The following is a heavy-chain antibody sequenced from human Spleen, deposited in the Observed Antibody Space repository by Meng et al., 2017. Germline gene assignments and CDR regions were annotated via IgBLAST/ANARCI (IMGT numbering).Heavy chain of an antibody. V-gene: IGHV1-18*01. J-gene: IGHJ4*02. CDR3: ARDDESDFWTSPFDY. D-gene: IGHD3/OR15-3a*01. CDR2: ISAYNGNT. CDR1: GYTFTSYG. Sequence: QVQLVQAGAEVKKPGASVKVSCKASGYTFTSYGISWVRQAPGQGLEWMGWISAYNGNTNYAQKLQGRVTMTTDTSTSTAYMELRSLRSDDTAVYYCARDDESDFWTSPFDYWGQGTLVTVSS.